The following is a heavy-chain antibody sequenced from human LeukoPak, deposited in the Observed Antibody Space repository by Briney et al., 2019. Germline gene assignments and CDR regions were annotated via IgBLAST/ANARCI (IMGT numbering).Heavy chain of an antibody. CDR2: INPNSGGT. CDR1: GYTFTGYY. Sequence: GASVKVSCKASGYTFTGYYMHWVRQAPGQELEWMGWINPNSGGTNYAQKFQGRVTMTRDTSISTAYMELSRLRSADTAVYYCARASSHQLVLAPFDYWGQGTLVTVSS. V-gene: IGHV1-2*02. J-gene: IGHJ4*02. CDR3: ARASSHQLVLAPFDY. D-gene: IGHD6-13*01.